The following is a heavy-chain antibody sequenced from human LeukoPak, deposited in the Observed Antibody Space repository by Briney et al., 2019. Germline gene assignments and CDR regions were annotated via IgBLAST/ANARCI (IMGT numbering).Heavy chain of an antibody. CDR1: GYSFTNNG. V-gene: IGHV1-18*01. CDR2: ISAYNGNT. CDR3: ARYSYDILTGYYIDY. D-gene: IGHD3-9*01. Sequence: ASVKVSCKASGYSFTNNGITWVRQAPGQGLEWMGWISAYNGNTNYAQKLQGRVTMTTDTSTSTAYMELRSLRSDDTAVYYCARYSYDILTGYYIDYWGQGTLVTVSS. J-gene: IGHJ4*02.